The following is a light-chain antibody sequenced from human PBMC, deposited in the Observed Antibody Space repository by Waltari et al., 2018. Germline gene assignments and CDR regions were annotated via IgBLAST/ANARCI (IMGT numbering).Light chain of an antibody. CDR1: QGVSSY. CDR2: AAS. J-gene: IGKJ1*01. CDR3: QQYYSYPWT. Sequence: AIRMTQSPSSLSASTGDRVTITCRASQGVSSYLAWYQQKPGKAPNLLIYAASTLQSGVPSRFSGSGSGTEFSLIISCLQSEDFATYYCQQYYSYPWTFGQGTKVEI. V-gene: IGKV1-8*01.